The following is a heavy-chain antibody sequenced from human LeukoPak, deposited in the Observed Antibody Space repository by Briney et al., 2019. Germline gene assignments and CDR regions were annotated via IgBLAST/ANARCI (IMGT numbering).Heavy chain of an antibody. Sequence: SETLSLTCAVYGGSFSNYYWSWIRQSPGKGLEWIGEINDSGTINYNPSLMSRVTVSVDKSKNQFSLKLSSATAADRAVYYCARRWNYGRNYYIDVWGKGATVSVSS. CDR1: GGSFSNYY. CDR3: ARRWNYGRNYYIDV. J-gene: IGHJ6*03. V-gene: IGHV4-34*01. D-gene: IGHD1-7*01. CDR2: INDSGTI.